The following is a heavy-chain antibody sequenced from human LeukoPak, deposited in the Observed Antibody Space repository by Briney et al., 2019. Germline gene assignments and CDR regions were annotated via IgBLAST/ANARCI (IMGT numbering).Heavy chain of an antibody. Sequence: GGSLRLSCAAYGFTFSSNAMTWVRQAPGKGLEWVSVITGDTGRTYYADSVRGRLTISRDNSRNTLSLQMNSLRAADTAVYYCAKDAAAPGSGGDFFDYWGQGTLVTVSS. V-gene: IGHV3-23*01. CDR2: ITGDTGRT. J-gene: IGHJ4*02. CDR3: AKDAAAPGSGGDFFDY. CDR1: GFTFSSNA. D-gene: IGHD3-10*01.